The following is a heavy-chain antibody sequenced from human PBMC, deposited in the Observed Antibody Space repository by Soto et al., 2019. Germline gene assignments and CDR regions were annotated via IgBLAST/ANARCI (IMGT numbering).Heavy chain of an antibody. Sequence: HPGGALRLSCAASGFTVSSYWMTWVRQAPGKGLEWVANIKQDGSEKYYVDSVKGRFTISRDNAKNSLYLQMSRLRVEDTAVYYCVRDSQYSSSLGFDYWGQGTLVHVSS. CDR3: VRDSQYSSSLGFDY. V-gene: IGHV3-7*01. J-gene: IGHJ4*02. D-gene: IGHD6-6*01. CDR2: IKQDGSEK. CDR1: GFTVSSYW.